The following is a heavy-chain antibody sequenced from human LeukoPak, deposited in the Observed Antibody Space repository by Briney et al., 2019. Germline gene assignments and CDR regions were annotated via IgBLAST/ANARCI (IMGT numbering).Heavy chain of an antibody. CDR3: ARVGYQLPSFDY. Sequence: GGSLRLSCAASGFTFSSYSMNWVRQAPGKGLEWVSSISSSSSYIHYADSVKGRFTISRDNAKNSLYLQMNSLRAEDTAVYYCARVGYQLPSFDYWGQGTLVTVSS. D-gene: IGHD2-2*01. V-gene: IGHV3-21*01. CDR1: GFTFSSYS. CDR2: ISSSSSYI. J-gene: IGHJ4*02.